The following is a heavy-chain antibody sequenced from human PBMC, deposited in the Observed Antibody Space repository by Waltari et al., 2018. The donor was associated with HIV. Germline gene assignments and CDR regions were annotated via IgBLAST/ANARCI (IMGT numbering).Heavy chain of an antibody. J-gene: IGHJ6*02. Sequence: GGLVKPGGSLRLSRAASGFNFSSYSMNWVRQAPGKGLEWVSSISSSCSYIYYADSVKGRFTISRDNAKNSLYLQMNSLRAEDTAVYYCARDIVVVPAAIREEDYYYYYGMDVWGQGTTVTVSS. CDR1: GFNFSSYS. D-gene: IGHD2-2*02. V-gene: IGHV3-21*01. CDR3: ARDIVVVPAAIREEDYYYYYGMDV. CDR2: ISSSCSYI.